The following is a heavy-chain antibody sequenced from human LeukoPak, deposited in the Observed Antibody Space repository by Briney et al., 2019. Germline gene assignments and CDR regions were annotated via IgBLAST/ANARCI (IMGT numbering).Heavy chain of an antibody. Sequence: GGSLRLSCAASGFIFSSYDMNWVRRAPGKGLEWVSYIESSGNTIYYTDSVQGRFTISRDDAQSSLYLQMNSLRAEDTAVYYCAKVPPLNYYGMDVWGQGTTVTVSS. CDR2: IESSGNTI. CDR3: AKVPPLNYYGMDV. V-gene: IGHV3-48*03. J-gene: IGHJ6*02. CDR1: GFIFSSYD.